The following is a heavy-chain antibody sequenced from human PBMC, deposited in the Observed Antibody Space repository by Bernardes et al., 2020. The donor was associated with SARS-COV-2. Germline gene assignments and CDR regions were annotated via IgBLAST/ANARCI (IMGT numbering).Heavy chain of an antibody. D-gene: IGHD5-12*01. J-gene: IGHJ4*02. Sequence: VGSLRLSCAASGFTFNNYWMHWVRQAPGKGLVWVSRINSGGTTTTYADSVKGRFTISRDNAKSTLYLQMNSLRAEDTAVYYCVRGPNAGYGRFEFWGQGTLVTVSS. V-gene: IGHV3-74*03. CDR1: GFTFNNYW. CDR3: VRGPNAGYGRFEF. CDR2: INSGGTTT.